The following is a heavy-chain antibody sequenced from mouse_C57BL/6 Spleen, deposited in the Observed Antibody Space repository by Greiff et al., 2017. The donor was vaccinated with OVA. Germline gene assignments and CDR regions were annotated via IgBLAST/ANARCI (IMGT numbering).Heavy chain of an antibody. V-gene: IGHV1-72*01. J-gene: IGHJ4*01. D-gene: IGHD2-4*01. CDR3: AREAGLRQELAMDY. Sequence: QVQLQQPGAELVKPGASVKLSCKASGYTFTSYWMHWVKQRPGRGLEWIGRIDPNSGGTKYTEKFKSKATLTVDKPSSTAYMQLSSLTSEDSAVYYCAREAGLRQELAMDYWGQGTSVTVSS. CDR1: GYTFTSYW. CDR2: IDPNSGGT.